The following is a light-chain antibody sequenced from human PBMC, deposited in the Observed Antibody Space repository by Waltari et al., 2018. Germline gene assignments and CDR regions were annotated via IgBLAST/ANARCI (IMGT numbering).Light chain of an antibody. V-gene: IGKV1-13*02. CDR1: QGISNS. CDR3: QQFNSCPYT. CDR2: DAS. J-gene: IGKJ2*01. Sequence: AIQLTQSPSSLSASVGDRVIVTCRASQGISNSLAWYQQRSGRAPKLLIYDASNLQSGVPLRFSGSGSGTDFTLTISSLQPDDFATYYCQQFNSCPYTFGQGTRLEI.